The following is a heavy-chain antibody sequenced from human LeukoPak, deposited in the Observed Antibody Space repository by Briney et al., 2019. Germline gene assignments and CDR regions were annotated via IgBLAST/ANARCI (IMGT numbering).Heavy chain of an antibody. CDR1: GGSISSYY. CDR3: ASTSMVRGVSPPLFDY. Sequence: SETLSLTCTVSGGSISSYYWSWIRQPPGKGLEWIGYIYYSGSTNYNPSLKSRVTISVDTSKNQFSLKLSSVTAADTAVYYCASTSMVRGVSPPLFDYWGQGTLVTVSS. J-gene: IGHJ4*02. CDR2: IYYSGST. V-gene: IGHV4-59*01. D-gene: IGHD3-10*01.